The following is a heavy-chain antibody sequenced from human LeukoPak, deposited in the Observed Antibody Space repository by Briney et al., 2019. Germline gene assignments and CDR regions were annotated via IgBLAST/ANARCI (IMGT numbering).Heavy chain of an antibody. D-gene: IGHD6-6*01. CDR2: IYSTGST. Sequence: SETLSLTCTVSGGSISSGGYYWSWIRQPAGKGLEYLGRIYSTGSTNYNPSLRSRVTISVDTSKNHFSLKLSSVTAADTAVYYCASSSSPISWFDPWGQGTLVTVSS. J-gene: IGHJ5*02. V-gene: IGHV4-61*02. CDR1: GGSISSGGYY. CDR3: ASSSSPISWFDP.